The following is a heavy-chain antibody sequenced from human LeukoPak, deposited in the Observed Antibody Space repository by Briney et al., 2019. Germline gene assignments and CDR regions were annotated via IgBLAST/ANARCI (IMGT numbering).Heavy chain of an antibody. CDR2: ISYDGSNK. J-gene: IGHJ4*02. V-gene: IGHV3-30*04. CDR1: GFTFSSYA. CDR3: ARVGNYYDSSGYYYEGRFFDY. D-gene: IGHD3-22*01. Sequence: GGSLRLSCAASGFTFSSYAMHWVRQAPGKGLEWVAVISYDGSNKYYVDSVKGRFTISRDNAKNSLYLQMNSLRAEDTAVYYCARVGNYYDSSGYYYEGRFFDYWGQGTLVTVSS.